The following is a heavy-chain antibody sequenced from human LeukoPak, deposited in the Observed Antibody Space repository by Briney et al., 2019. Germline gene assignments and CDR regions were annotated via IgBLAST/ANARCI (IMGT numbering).Heavy chain of an antibody. J-gene: IGHJ4*02. CDR2: ISYDGSNK. D-gene: IGHD6-13*01. Sequence: AGGSLRLSCAASGFTLSAYAMHWVRQAPGKGLEWVALISYDGSNKYYADFVKGRFTISRDSSKNTLYLQVNSLRAEDTAVYYCAKEGLGSSWHPNYFDYWGQGTLVTVSS. CDR3: AKEGLGSSWHPNYFDY. CDR1: GFTLSAYA. V-gene: IGHV3-30*18.